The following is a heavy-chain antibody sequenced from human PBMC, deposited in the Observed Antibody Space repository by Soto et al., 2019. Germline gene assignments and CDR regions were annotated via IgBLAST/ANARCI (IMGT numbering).Heavy chain of an antibody. CDR3: AKDVSYGDPFVY. Sequence: VQLLESGGALVQPGGSLRLSCAASGFTFSSYAMNWVRQAPGKGLEWVSAISGSGGCTYYADSVEGRFINSRDNSKNTLYLQMTSLRAEDTAVYYCAKDVSYGDPFVYWGQGTLVTVSS. J-gene: IGHJ4*02. CDR2: ISGSGGCT. V-gene: IGHV3-23*01. CDR1: GFTFSSYA. D-gene: IGHD4-17*01.